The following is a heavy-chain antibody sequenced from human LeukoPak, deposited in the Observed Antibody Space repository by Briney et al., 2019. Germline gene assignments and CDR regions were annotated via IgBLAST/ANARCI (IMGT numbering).Heavy chain of an antibody. V-gene: IGHV1-69*13. D-gene: IGHD1-26*01. J-gene: IGHJ5*02. Sequence: SVKVSCTASGGTFSSYAISWVRQAPGQGLEWMGGIIPIFGTANYAQKFQGRVTITADESTSTAYMELSSLRSEDTAVYYCARPGSGSYSWFDPWGQGTLVTVSS. CDR2: IIPIFGTA. CDR3: ARPGSGSYSWFDP. CDR1: GGTFSSYA.